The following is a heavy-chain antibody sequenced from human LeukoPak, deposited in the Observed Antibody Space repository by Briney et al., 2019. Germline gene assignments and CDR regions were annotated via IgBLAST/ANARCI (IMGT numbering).Heavy chain of an antibody. CDR2: ISGSGGST. D-gene: IGHD3-22*01. V-gene: IGHV3-23*01. Sequence: GGSLRLSCAASGFTFSSYAMSWVRQAPGKGLEWVSAISGSGGSTFYADSVKGRFTISRDNSKNTLYLQMNSLRAEDTAVYYCARRYYYDSSGYYGYYYYMDVWGKGTTVTVSS. CDR1: GFTFSSYA. J-gene: IGHJ6*03. CDR3: ARRYYYDSSGYYGYYYYMDV.